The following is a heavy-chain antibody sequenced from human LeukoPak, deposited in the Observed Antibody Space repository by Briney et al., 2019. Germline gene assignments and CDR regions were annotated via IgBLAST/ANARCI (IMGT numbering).Heavy chain of an antibody. CDR3: ASGPPIVVVAATHSEDFDY. CDR2: INHSGST. Sequence: PSETLSLTCAVYGGSFSGYYWSWIRQPPGKGLEWIGEINHSGSTNYNPSLKSRVTISVDTSKNQFSLKLSSVTAADTAVYYCASGPPIVVVAATHSEDFDYWGQGTLVTVSS. CDR1: GGSFSGYY. D-gene: IGHD2-15*01. V-gene: IGHV4-34*01. J-gene: IGHJ4*02.